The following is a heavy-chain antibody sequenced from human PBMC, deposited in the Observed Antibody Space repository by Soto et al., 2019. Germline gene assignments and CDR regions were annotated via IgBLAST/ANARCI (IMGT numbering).Heavy chain of an antibody. D-gene: IGHD1-26*01. J-gene: IGHJ5*02. Sequence: SETLSLTCTVSGGSISSYYWSWIRQPPGKGLEWIGYIYYSGSTNYKPSLKSRVTISVETSKNQFSLKLSSVTAADTAVYYCARVDKGDWFYXWGQGTLVTVSX. CDR1: GGSISSYY. CDR3: ARVDKGDWFYX. CDR2: IYYSGST. V-gene: IGHV4-59*01.